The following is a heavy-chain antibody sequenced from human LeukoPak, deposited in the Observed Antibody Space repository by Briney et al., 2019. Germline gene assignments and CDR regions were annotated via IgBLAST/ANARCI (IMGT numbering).Heavy chain of an antibody. CDR3: ARGDGATPPDVFDI. V-gene: IGHV3-21*01. CDR2: ISSGSGYI. J-gene: IGHJ3*02. Sequence: PGGSLRLSCAASGFTFSSYSMNWVRQAPGKGLQWVSSISSGSGYIYYADSVKGRFTISRDNAKNSLYLQMNSLRGEDTAVYYCARGDGATPPDVFDIWGQGTMVTVPS. CDR1: GFTFSSYS. D-gene: IGHD3-10*01.